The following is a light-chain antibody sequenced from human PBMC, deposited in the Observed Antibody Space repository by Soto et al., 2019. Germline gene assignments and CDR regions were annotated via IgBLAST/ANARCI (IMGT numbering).Light chain of an antibody. J-gene: IGKJ1*01. Sequence: EIVLTQSPGTLSLSPGERATLSCRASQSVSSSYLAWYQQKPGQAPRLLIYGASSRSTGIPDRFSGRGSGTAFTLTISRREPEDFAVYYCQQYGSSLWTFGEGTKVEIK. CDR2: GAS. CDR3: QQYGSSLWT. V-gene: IGKV3-20*01. CDR1: QSVSSSY.